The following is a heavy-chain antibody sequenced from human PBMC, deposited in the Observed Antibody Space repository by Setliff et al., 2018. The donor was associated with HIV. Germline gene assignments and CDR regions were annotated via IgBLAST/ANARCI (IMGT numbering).Heavy chain of an antibody. CDR1: GYTLTELS. CDR2: FDPEDGET. V-gene: IGHV1-24*01. D-gene: IGHD3-22*01. J-gene: IGHJ1*01. CDR3: ARDYCTDSSGQEYFQH. Sequence: WASVKVSCKVSGYTLTELSMHWVRQAPGKGLEWMGGFDPEDGETIYAQKFQGRVTMTEDTSTDTAYMELSSLRSEDTAVYYCARDYCTDSSGQEYFQHWGHGTLVTVSS.